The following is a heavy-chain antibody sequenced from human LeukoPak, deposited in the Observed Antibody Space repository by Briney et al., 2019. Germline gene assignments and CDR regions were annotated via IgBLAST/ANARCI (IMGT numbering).Heavy chain of an antibody. D-gene: IGHD1-1*01. CDR3: ATGIRERGFDS. Sequence: GGSLRLSYADSESILSTYAVNWVRQAPGRGLEWVSSISPSGSAIFYAGSVKGRFTISRDNAKNSLYLQMNSLRAEDTALYFCATGIRERGFDSWGQGTLVTVSS. CDR1: ESILSTYA. J-gene: IGHJ4*02. V-gene: IGHV3-21*01. CDR2: ISPSGSAI.